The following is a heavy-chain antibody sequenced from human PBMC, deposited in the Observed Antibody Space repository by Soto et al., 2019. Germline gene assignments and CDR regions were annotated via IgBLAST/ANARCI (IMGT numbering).Heavy chain of an antibody. D-gene: IGHD5-18*01. CDR3: ATLNSFGSDY. CDR2: ISSTTNYI. V-gene: IGHV3-21*01. J-gene: IGHJ4*02. CDR1: GFTFTRYS. Sequence: GSLRLSCAASGFTFTRYSMNWVRQAPGKGLEWVSSISSTTNYIYYGDSMKGRFTISRDNAKSTLYLQMNSLRAEDTAVYYCATLNSFGSDYWGRGTLVTVSS.